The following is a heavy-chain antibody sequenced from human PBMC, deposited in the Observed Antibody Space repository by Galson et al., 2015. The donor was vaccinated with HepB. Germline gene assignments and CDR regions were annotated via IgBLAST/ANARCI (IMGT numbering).Heavy chain of an antibody. CDR1: GGSISSYY. Sequence: SETLSLTCTVSGGSISSYYWSWIRQPPGKGLEWIGYIYYSGSTNYNPSLKSRVTISVDTSKNQFSLKLSSVTAADTAVYYCARGGRGWLHGYFDYWGQGTLVTVSS. D-gene: IGHD5-24*01. CDR3: ARGGRGWLHGYFDY. J-gene: IGHJ4*02. V-gene: IGHV4-59*01. CDR2: IYYSGST.